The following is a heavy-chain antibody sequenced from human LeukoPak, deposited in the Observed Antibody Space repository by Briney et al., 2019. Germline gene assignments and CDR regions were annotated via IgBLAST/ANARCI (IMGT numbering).Heavy chain of an antibody. D-gene: IGHD2-2*01. CDR1: GYFISSGYY. J-gene: IGHJ6*03. CDR2: IYHSGST. V-gene: IGHV4-38-2*01. CDR3: ARQGSSTSSYYYMDV. Sequence: SETLSLTCAVSGYFISSGYYWGWIRQPPGKGLEWIGNIYHSGSTYYNPSLKSRVTISVDTSENQFSLKLSSVTAADTAVYYCARQGSSTSSYYYMDVWGKGTTVTVSS.